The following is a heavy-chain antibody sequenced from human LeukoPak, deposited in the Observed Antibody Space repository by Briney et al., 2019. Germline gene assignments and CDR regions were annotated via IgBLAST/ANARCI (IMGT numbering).Heavy chain of an antibody. J-gene: IGHJ6*02. Sequence: PGGSLRLSCAASGFTFSSYAMSWVRQAPGKGLEWVSAISGSGGSTYYADSVKGRFTISRDNSKNTLYLQMNSLRAEDTAVYYCAREISGGYTYGYNYYGMDVWGQGTTVTVSS. D-gene: IGHD5-18*01. CDR2: ISGSGGST. CDR1: GFTFSSYA. V-gene: IGHV3-23*01. CDR3: AREISGGYTYGYNYYGMDV.